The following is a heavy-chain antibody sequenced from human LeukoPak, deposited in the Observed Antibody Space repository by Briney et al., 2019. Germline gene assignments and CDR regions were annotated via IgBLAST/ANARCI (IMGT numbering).Heavy chain of an antibody. CDR1: GFTFGDYA. Sequence: GRSLRLSCTASGFTFGDYAMSWFRQAPGKGLEWVGFIRSKAYGGTTEYAASVKGRFTISRDDSKSIAYLQMNSLKTEDTAVYYCTRELRRSSGWYVATTTHAFDIWGQGTMVTVSS. D-gene: IGHD6-19*01. V-gene: IGHV3-49*03. CDR2: IRSKAYGGTT. CDR3: TRELRRSSGWYVATTTHAFDI. J-gene: IGHJ3*02.